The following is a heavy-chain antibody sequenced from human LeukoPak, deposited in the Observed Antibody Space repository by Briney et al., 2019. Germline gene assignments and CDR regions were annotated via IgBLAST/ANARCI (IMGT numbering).Heavy chain of an antibody. D-gene: IGHD3-3*01. CDR2: INPNSGGT. V-gene: IGHV1-2*02. CDR1: GYTFSNYG. CDR3: AREITIFGVAYDP. Sequence: ASVKVSCRASGYTFSNYGIAWVRQAPGQGLEWMGWINPNSGGTNYAQKFQGRVTMTRDTSISTAYMELSRLRSDDTAVYYCAREITIFGVAYDPWGQGTLVTVSS. J-gene: IGHJ5*02.